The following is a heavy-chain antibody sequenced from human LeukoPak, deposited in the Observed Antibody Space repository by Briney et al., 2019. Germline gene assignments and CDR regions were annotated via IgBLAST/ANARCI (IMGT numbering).Heavy chain of an antibody. CDR3: ARDRSGWSPFDY. J-gene: IGHJ4*02. CDR2: ISSSSSYI. Sequence: PGRSLRLSCAASGFTFSSYSMNWVRQAPGKGLEWVSSISSSSSYIYYADSVKGRFTISRDNAKNSLYLQMNSLRAEDTAVYYCARDRSGWSPFDYWGQGTLVTVSS. D-gene: IGHD6-19*01. CDR1: GFTFSSYS. V-gene: IGHV3-21*01.